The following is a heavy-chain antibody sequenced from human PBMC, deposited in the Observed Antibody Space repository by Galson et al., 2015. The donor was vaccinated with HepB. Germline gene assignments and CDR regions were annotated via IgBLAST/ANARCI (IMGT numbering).Heavy chain of an antibody. V-gene: IGHV3-9*01. J-gene: IGHJ4*02. D-gene: IGHD3-10*01. Sequence: SLRLSCAASGFTFDDYAMHWVRQAPGKGLEWISSISWNSGSIGYAESVKGRFTISRDNAKNSLYLQMNSLRAEDTALYYCAKDFSGRYFDYWGQGTLVTVSS. CDR3: AKDFSGRYFDY. CDR2: ISWNSGSI. CDR1: GFTFDDYA.